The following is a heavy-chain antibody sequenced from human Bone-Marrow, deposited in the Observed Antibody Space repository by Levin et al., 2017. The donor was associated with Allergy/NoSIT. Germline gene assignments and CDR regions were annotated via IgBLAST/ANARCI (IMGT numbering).Heavy chain of an antibody. CDR1: GGSINTDGYS. Sequence: ASETLSLTCDVSGGSINTDGYSWSWIRQPPGKGLEWIGNIFPVGSTTYNPSLRSRATMSIDRSTNQFSLDLRSVTAADTAVYYCARKSDYFDSWGQGTLVTVSS. CDR2: IFPVGST. V-gene: IGHV4-30-2*01. J-gene: IGHJ4*02. CDR3: ARKSDYFDS.